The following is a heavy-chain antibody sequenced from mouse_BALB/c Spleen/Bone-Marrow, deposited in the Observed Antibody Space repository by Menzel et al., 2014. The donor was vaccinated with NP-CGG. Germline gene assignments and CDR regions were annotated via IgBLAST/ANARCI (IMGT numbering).Heavy chain of an antibody. CDR3: ARSGYYGSSYFDY. CDR1: GYSFTGYF. V-gene: IGHV1-20*02. D-gene: IGHD1-1*01. J-gene: IGHJ2*01. Sequence: VQLQQSGPELVKPGASVKISCKASGYSFTGYFMNWVMQSHGKSLEWIGRINPYNGDTFYNQKFKGKATLTVDKSSSTAHMELRRLASEDSAVYYYARSGYYGSSYFDYWGQGTTLTVSS. CDR2: INPYNGDT.